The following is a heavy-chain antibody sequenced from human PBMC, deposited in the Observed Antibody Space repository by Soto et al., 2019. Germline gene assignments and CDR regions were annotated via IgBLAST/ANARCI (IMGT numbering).Heavy chain of an antibody. CDR2: ISSSSSYT. CDR3: ARAQSAAGSGWYRPPY. Sequence: GGSLRLSCAASGFTFSDYYMSWIRQAPGKGLEWVSYISSSSSYTNYADSVKGRFTISRDNAKNSLYLQMNSLRAEDTAVYYCARAQSAAGSGWYRPPYWGQGTLVTVSS. CDR1: GFTFSDYY. V-gene: IGHV3-11*06. J-gene: IGHJ4*01. D-gene: IGHD6-19*01.